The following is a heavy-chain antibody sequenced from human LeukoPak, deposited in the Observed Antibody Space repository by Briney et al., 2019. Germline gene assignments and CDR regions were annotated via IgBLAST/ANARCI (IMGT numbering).Heavy chain of an antibody. V-gene: IGHV1-8*01. CDR3: ARETETTGTTWGWFDP. J-gene: IGHJ5*02. CDR2: MNPNSGNT. D-gene: IGHD1-1*01. Sequence: HRASVKVSCKASGYTFTSYDINWVRQATGQGLEWMGWMNPNSGNTGYAQKFQGRVTMTRNTSISTAYMELSSLRSEDTAVYYCARETETTGTTWGWFDPWGQGTLVTVSS. CDR1: GYTFTSYD.